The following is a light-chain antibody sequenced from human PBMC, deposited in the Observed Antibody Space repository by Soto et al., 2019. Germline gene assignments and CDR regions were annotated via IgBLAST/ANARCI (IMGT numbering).Light chain of an antibody. Sequence: EIVMTQSPATLSVSPGERATLSCRASQSVSSNLAWYQQKPGQAPRRLIYGASTRATGIPARFSGSGSGTEFTLTISSLQSEDFAVYYCQQYNNWLPITFGQGTQLEIK. CDR3: QQYNNWLPIT. J-gene: IGKJ5*01. CDR1: QSVSSN. V-gene: IGKV3-15*01. CDR2: GAS.